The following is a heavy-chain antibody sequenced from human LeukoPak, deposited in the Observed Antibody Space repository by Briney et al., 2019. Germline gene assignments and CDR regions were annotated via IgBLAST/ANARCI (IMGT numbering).Heavy chain of an antibody. D-gene: IGHD2-8*01. CDR3: ARRYCTNGVCYSYFDY. CDR2: IYPGDSDT. Sequence: GESLKIPYKGSGYSFTSYWIGWVRQMPGKGLEWMGIIYPGDSDTRYSPSFQGQVTISADKSISTAYLQWSSLKASDTAMYYCARRYCTNGVCYSYFDYWGQGTLVTVSS. J-gene: IGHJ4*02. V-gene: IGHV5-51*01. CDR1: GYSFTSYW.